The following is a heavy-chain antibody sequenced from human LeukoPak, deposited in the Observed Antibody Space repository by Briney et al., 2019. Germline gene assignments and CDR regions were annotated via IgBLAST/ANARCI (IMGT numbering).Heavy chain of an antibody. V-gene: IGHV1-8*01. CDR2: MNPNSGNT. D-gene: IGHD6-13*01. J-gene: IGHJ4*02. Sequence: ASVKVFCKASGYSFTSHDINWVRQATGQGLEWMGWMNPNSGNTGCAQKFQDRVTMTRNTSISTAYLELSSLGSEDTAMYYCASALKRGSAGTLIDHWGQGTLVTVSS. CDR3: ASALKRGSAGTLIDH. CDR1: GYSFTSHD.